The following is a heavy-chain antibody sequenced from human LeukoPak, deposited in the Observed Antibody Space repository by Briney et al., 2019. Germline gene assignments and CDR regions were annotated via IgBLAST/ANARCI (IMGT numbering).Heavy chain of an antibody. J-gene: IGHJ6*02. Sequence: SVKVSCKASGGTFSSYAISWVRQAPGQGLEWMGGIIPIFGTANYAQKFQGRVTITADESTSTAYMELSSLRSDDTAVYYCAREIAVAGYYYYGMDVWGQGTTVTVSS. V-gene: IGHV1-69*13. D-gene: IGHD6-19*01. CDR1: GGTFSSYA. CDR2: IIPIFGTA. CDR3: AREIAVAGYYYYGMDV.